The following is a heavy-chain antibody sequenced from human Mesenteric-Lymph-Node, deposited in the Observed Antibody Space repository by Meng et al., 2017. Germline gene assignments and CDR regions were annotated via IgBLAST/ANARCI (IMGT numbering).Heavy chain of an antibody. J-gene: IGHJ4*02. Sequence: QWQLLQPGAGVKKLGSSVKVSCKASGGTFSSYAISWVRQAPGQGLEWMGRINPNSGATNYAQKFQGRVTMTTDTHTNTAFMELRSLTSDDTAVYYCARVEVGITSGDYWGQGTLVTVSS. D-gene: IGHD1-26*01. CDR3: ARVEVGITSGDY. V-gene: IGHV1-69*06. CDR2: INPNSGAT. CDR1: GGTFSSYA.